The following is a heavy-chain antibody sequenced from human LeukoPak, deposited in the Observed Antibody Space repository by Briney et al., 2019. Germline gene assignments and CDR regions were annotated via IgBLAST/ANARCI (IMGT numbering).Heavy chain of an antibody. CDR3: ARQGNYDSSGYPYNWFDP. D-gene: IGHD3-22*01. J-gene: IGHJ5*02. Sequence: SETRSLTCTVSGGSISNYYWSWIRQPPGKGLEWIGYIYYSGSTNYNPSLKSRVTISVDTSKNQFSLKLSSVTAADTAVYYCARQGNYDSSGYPYNWFDPWGQGTLVTVSS. V-gene: IGHV4-59*08. CDR2: IYYSGST. CDR1: GGSISNYY.